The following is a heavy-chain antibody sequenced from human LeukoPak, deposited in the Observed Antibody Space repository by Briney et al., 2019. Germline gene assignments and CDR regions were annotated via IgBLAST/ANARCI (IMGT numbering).Heavy chain of an antibody. CDR1: GFTVSSNY. CDR3: ASLRGSDYRRPNDY. J-gene: IGHJ4*02. V-gene: IGHV3-7*01. D-gene: IGHD3-10*01. Sequence: GGSLRLSCAASGFTVSSNYMSWVRQAPGKGLEWVANIKQDGSEKYYVDSVKGRFTISRDNAKNSLYLQMNSLRAEDTAVYYCASLRGSDYRRPNDYWGQGTLVTVSS. CDR2: IKQDGSEK.